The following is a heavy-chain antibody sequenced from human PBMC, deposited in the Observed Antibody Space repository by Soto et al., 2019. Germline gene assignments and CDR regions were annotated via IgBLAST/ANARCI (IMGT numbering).Heavy chain of an antibody. CDR2: ISSSFITI. Sequence: EVQLVESGGGLVQPGGSLRLSCAASGFTFSSYSTNWVRQAPGKGLEWVSYISSSFITIYYADSVKGRFTISRDNAKNSLYLQMNSLRAEDTAVYYCARDCPGSSTTCYGNEWFDSWGQGTLVTVSS. V-gene: IGHV3-48*01. CDR3: ARDCPGSSTTCYGNEWFDS. J-gene: IGHJ5*01. D-gene: IGHD2-2*01. CDR1: GFTFSSYS.